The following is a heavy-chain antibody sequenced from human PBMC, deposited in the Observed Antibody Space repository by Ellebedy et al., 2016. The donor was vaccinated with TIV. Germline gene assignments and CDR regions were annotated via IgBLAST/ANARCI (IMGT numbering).Heavy chain of an antibody. D-gene: IGHD6-19*01. CDR3: AREVIEVADTDAFDI. CDR2: IFYTGST. J-gene: IGHJ3*02. CDR1: GGSITNYC. Sequence: MPSETLSLTCSVSGGSITNYCWSWIRQPPGKGLEWLGFIFYTGSTYYNPSLRSRVTISVDPSRNQFSLHLNSVTAADTAVYYCAREVIEVADTDAFDIWGQGTMVTVSS. V-gene: IGHV4-59*12.